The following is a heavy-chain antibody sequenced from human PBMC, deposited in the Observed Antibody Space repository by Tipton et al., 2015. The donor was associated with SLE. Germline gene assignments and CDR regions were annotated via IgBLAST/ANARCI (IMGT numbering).Heavy chain of an antibody. CDR3: ATSGRGYSIAYDY. V-gene: IGHV4-59*11. CDR1: GGSISGHY. CDR2: IYNSGRC. D-gene: IGHD5-18*01. J-gene: IGHJ4*02. Sequence: TLSLTRTVSGGSISGHYWSWIRQPPGKGLEWIGYIYNSGRCNYNPFLQSRVTISVDTSKNQFSLKLSSVTAADTAVYYCATSGRGYSIAYDYWGQGTLVTVSS.